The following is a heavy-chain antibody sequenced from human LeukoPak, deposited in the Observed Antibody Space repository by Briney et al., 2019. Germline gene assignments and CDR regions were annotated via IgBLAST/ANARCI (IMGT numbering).Heavy chain of an antibody. J-gene: IGHJ4*02. D-gene: IGHD3-3*01. Sequence: GESLKISCKGSGYSFTSYWIGWVRQAPGQRLEWMGWINAGNGNTKYSQKLQGRVTMTTDTSTSTAYMELRSLRSDDTAVYYCARDRPYYDYWGQGTLVTVSS. CDR2: INAGNGNT. CDR1: GYSFTSYW. V-gene: IGHV1-18*04. CDR3: ARDRPYYDY.